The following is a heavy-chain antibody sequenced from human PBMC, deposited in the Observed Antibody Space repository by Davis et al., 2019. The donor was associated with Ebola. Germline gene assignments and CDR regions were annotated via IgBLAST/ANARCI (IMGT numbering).Heavy chain of an antibody. Sequence: AASVKVSCKTSGYTFTNYGITWVRQAPGQGLEWMGWINPHNGNTNYAQNVQGRVTITRDTSASTAYMELSSLRSEDTSVYYCARDRGGDYSFDYWGQGTLVTVSS. CDR2: INPHNGNT. V-gene: IGHV1-18*04. CDR3: ARDRGGDYSFDY. D-gene: IGHD3-10*01. J-gene: IGHJ4*02. CDR1: GYTFTNYG.